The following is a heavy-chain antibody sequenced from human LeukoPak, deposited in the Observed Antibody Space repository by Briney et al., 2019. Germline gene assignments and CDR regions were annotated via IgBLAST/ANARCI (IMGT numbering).Heavy chain of an antibody. CDR2: IYSGTI. CDR3: ARSGHYDSSGYYFQSRPFDY. V-gene: IGHV3-66*01. J-gene: IGHJ4*02. D-gene: IGHD3-22*01. Sequence: GGSLRLSCAASGFTFSSYGMSWVRQAPGKGLEWVSFIYSGTIHYSDSVKGRFTISRDNSKNTLYLQMNSLRAEDTAVYYCARSGHYDSSGYYFQSRPFDYWGQGTLVTVSS. CDR1: GFTFSSYG.